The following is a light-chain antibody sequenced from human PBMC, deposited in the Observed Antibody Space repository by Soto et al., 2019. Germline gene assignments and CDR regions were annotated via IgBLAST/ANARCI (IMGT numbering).Light chain of an antibody. CDR2: LEGSGSY. V-gene: IGLV4-60*03. Sequence: QPVLTQSSSASASLGSSVKLTCTLSSGHSTYIIAWHQQQPGKAPRFLMKLEGSGSYNKGSGFPDRFSGSSSGADRYLTISNLQSEDEADYYCETWDSNTRVFGGGTKVTVL. CDR3: ETWDSNTRV. CDR1: SGHSTYI. J-gene: IGLJ3*02.